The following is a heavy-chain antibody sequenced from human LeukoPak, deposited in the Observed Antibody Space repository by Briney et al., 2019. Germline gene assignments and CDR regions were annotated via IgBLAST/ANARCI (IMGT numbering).Heavy chain of an antibody. CDR3: ARVTGYMIEDYFDY. CDR1: GFTFSSYW. J-gene: IGHJ4*02. V-gene: IGHV3-7*03. Sequence: GGSLRLSCAASGFTFSSYWMSWVRQAPGKGLEWVANIKQDGSEKYYVDSVKGRFTISRDNSKNTVHLQMNSLRAEDTAMYYCARVTGYMIEDYFDYWGQGTLVTVSS. D-gene: IGHD3-22*01. CDR2: IKQDGSEK.